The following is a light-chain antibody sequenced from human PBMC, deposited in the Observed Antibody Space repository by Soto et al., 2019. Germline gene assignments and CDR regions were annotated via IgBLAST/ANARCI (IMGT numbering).Light chain of an antibody. CDR2: DAS. J-gene: IGKJ5*01. Sequence: EGVLTRSPVTLSKCPGDRATLSFRASQSFRGLLAWYQQIAGQAPRLLIYDASHRATGIPARFSGSGSGTDFTLTISSLEPEDFPVYYCQQRSDRIPFGQGTRLEI. V-gene: IGKV3-11*01. CDR3: QQRSDRIP. CDR1: QSFRGL.